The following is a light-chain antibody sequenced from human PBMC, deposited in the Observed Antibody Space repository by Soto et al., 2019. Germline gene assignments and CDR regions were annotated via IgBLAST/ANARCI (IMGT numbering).Light chain of an antibody. CDR1: QSVNRD. CDR3: QQYNNWPQT. Sequence: EIVMTQSPGTLSVSPGESATLSCRVSQSVNRDLAWYQQKPGQAPRLLIYDVSARATGIPARFSGTGSATEFTLTISSLQSEDFAVYCCQQYNNWPQTFGQGTKVDIK. CDR2: DVS. V-gene: IGKV3-15*01. J-gene: IGKJ1*01.